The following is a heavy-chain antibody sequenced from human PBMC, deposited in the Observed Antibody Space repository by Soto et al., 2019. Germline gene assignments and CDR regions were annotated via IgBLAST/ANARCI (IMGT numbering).Heavy chain of an antibody. D-gene: IGHD5-18*01. V-gene: IGHV1-18*01. Sequence: ASVKVSCKASGYTFTTYGITWVRQPPGQGLEGMGWISAYNGNTNYAQKLQGRGTMTTDTSTSTAYMELGSLSSDDTAVYCCARPVDTALVELDYWGQGTLVTVSS. CDR2: ISAYNGNT. J-gene: IGHJ4*02. CDR3: ARPVDTALVELDY. CDR1: GYTFTTYG.